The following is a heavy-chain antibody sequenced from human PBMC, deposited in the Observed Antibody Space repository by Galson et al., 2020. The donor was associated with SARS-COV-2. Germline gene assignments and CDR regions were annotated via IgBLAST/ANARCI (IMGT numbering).Heavy chain of an antibody. CDR1: SGSISSSRHY. D-gene: IGHD6-13*01. CDR3: AREAGNSWYFDY. J-gene: IGHJ4*02. Sequence: SETLSLTCNVSSGSISSSRHYWGWIRQPPGRGLERIGSVTYSGTTYYKPSLKSRVTVSVDTSKNQFSLRLNSVTAADTAVYYCAREAGNSWYFDYWAQGTLVTVSS. CDR2: VTYSGTT. V-gene: IGHV4-39*07.